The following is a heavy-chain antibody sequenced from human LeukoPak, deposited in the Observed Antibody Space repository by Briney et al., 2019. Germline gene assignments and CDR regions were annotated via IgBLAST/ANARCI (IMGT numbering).Heavy chain of an antibody. V-gene: IGHV4-61*03. CDR2: ISYSGST. CDR1: GYSISSGYY. CDR3: ARDVVAAVGSFDY. Sequence: SETLSLTCTVSGYSISSGYYWGWIRRPPGKGLECIGYISYSGSTRYNPSLKSRVTISVDTSNNHFSLKLRSVTAADTAVYYCARDVVAAVGSFDYWGQGILVTVSS. J-gene: IGHJ4*02. D-gene: IGHD6-13*01.